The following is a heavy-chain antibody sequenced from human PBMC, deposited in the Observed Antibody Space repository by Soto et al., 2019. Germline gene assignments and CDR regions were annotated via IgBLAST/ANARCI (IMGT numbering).Heavy chain of an antibody. D-gene: IGHD6-19*01. V-gene: IGHV2-5*02. CDR1: GFSLNTGGVG. CDR3: AHRRGGFGGGWTTPYFDY. CDR2: IYWDDDK. J-gene: IGHJ4*02. Sequence: QITLKESGPTVVKPTQTLTLTCSLSGFSLNTGGVGVGWIRQPPGKALEWLAVIYWDDDKSWNPSLRDRLTITRDASDDQVVLTVTNMDPVDTGTYYCAHRRGGFGGGWTTPYFDYWGQGTLVTVSS.